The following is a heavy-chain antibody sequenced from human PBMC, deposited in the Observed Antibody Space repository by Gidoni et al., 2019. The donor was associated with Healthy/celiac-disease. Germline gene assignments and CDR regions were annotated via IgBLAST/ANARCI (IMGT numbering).Heavy chain of an antibody. CDR1: GGSISRSSYY. J-gene: IGHJ4*02. V-gene: IGHV4-39*01. Sequence: QLQLQESGPGLVKPSETLSLTCTVSGGSISRSSYYWGWIRQPPGKGLEWIGSIYYSGSTYYNPSLKSRVTISVDTSKNQFSLKLSSVTAADTAVYYCAGNYYYDSSGYWRPEAYYWGQGTLVTVSS. D-gene: IGHD3-22*01. CDR2: IYYSGST. CDR3: AGNYYYDSSGYWRPEAYY.